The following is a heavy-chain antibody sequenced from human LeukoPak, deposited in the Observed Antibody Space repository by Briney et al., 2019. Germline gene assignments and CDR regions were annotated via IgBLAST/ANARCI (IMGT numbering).Heavy chain of an antibody. CDR3: ARELRVVTTYDRNWYFDL. J-gene: IGHJ2*01. CDR1: GGSVSNYY. V-gene: IGHV4-4*07. D-gene: IGHD2-21*02. CDR2: IYPSGTT. Sequence: SETLSLTCSVSGGSVSNYYWSWIRQPAGKGLEWIGRIYPSGTTHYNPSLKSRVTMSVDTSKNQFSLKLISVTAADTAVYYCARELRVVTTYDRNWYFDLWGRGTPVTVSS.